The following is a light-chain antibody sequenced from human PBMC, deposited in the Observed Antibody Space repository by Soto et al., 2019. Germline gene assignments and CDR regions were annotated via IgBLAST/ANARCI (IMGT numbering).Light chain of an antibody. CDR2: DVT. V-gene: IGLV2-11*01. J-gene: IGLJ1*01. CDR3: CSSAGIPAGV. CDR1: SSDVGGYNF. Sequence: QSALTQPRSVSGSPGQSVTISCTGTSSDVGGYNFVSWYQHHPGKVPKLLIHDVTKRPSGVPDRFSGSKSGNTASLTISGVQADDEADYYCCSSAGIPAGVFGTGTKVTVL.